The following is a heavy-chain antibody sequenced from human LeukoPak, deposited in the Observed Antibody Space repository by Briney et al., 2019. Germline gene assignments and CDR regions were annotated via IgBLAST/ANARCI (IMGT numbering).Heavy chain of an antibody. CDR2: IKSKTDGGTT. D-gene: IGHD3-22*01. CDR1: GFTFSSYG. V-gene: IGHV3-15*01. Sequence: GGSLRLSCAASGFTFSSYGVSWVRQAPGKGLEWVGRIKSKTDGGTTDYAAPVKGRFTISRDDSKNTLYLQMNSLKTEDTAVYYCTTDQTAITMIVVVPDYWGQGTLVTVSS. J-gene: IGHJ4*02. CDR3: TTDQTAITMIVVVPDY.